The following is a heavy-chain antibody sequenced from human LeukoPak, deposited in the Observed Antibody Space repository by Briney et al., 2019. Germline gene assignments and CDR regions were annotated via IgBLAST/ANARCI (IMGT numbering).Heavy chain of an antibody. CDR2: INPNSGAT. D-gene: IGHD3-10*01. Sequence: ASVKVSCKASGYSLTGYYMHWVRQAPGQGLEWMGWINPNSGATNYAQKYQGRVTMTRDTSISTAYMDLTRLTSDDTAVYYCAREGRGWYFDLWGRGTLVTVSS. CDR1: GYSLTGYY. V-gene: IGHV1-2*02. CDR3: AREGRGWYFDL. J-gene: IGHJ2*01.